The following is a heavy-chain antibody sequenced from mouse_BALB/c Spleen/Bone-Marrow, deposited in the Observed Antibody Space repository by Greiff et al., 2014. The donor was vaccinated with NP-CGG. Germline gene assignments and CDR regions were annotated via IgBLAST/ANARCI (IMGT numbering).Heavy chain of an antibody. CDR2: IDPETGGT. Sequence: VQLQQSGAELVRPGASVTLSCKASGYTFTDYEMHWVKRTPVHGLEWIGAIDPETGGTAYNQKFKGKATLTADKSSSTACMELRSLTSEDSAVYYCTSYDWFAYWGQGTLVTVSA. CDR3: TSYDWFAY. J-gene: IGHJ3*01. CDR1: GYTFTDYE. D-gene: IGHD2-12*01. V-gene: IGHV1-15*01.